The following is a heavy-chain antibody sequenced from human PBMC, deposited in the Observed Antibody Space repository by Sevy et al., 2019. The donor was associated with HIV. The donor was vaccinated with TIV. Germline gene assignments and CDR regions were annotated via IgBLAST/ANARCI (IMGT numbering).Heavy chain of an antibody. Sequence: ASVKVSCKASGYTFTGYYMHWVRQAPGQGLEWMGWINPNSGGTNYAQKFQGRVTMTRDTSISTAYMGLSRLGSDDTAVYYCARDFTMVRQGGLYWFDPWGQGTLVTVSS. CDR3: ARDFTMVRQGGLYWFDP. D-gene: IGHD3-10*01. J-gene: IGHJ5*02. V-gene: IGHV1-2*02. CDR2: INPNSGGT. CDR1: GYTFTGYY.